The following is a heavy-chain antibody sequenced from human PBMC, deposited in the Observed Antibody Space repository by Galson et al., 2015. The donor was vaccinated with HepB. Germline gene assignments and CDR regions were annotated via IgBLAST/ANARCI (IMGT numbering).Heavy chain of an antibody. J-gene: IGHJ3*02. V-gene: IGHV4-39*07. D-gene: IGHD1-1*01. CDR1: GGAISTSHYH. CDR2: SYYNGST. Sequence: LSLTCVVSGGAISTSHYHWDWIRQPPGKGLEWVGTSYYNGSTYYNPSLKSRITISVDTSKSQFSLRLSSVTVADTAMYFCARDENGNDVFDIWGQGTLVTVSS. CDR3: ARDENGNDVFDI.